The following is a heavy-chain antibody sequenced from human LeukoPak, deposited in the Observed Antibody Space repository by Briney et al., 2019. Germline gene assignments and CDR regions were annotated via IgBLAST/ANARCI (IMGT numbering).Heavy chain of an antibody. CDR1: GGSISSSSYY. Sequence: SETLSLTCTVSGGSISSSSYYWDWIRQPPGKGLEWIGSIYYSGSTYYNASLKSQVSISIDTSKNQFSLKLTSVTAADTAVYYCARQTGSGLFILPGGQGTLVTVPS. CDR2: IYYSGST. CDR3: ARQTGSGLFILP. J-gene: IGHJ4*02. V-gene: IGHV4-39*01. D-gene: IGHD3/OR15-3a*01.